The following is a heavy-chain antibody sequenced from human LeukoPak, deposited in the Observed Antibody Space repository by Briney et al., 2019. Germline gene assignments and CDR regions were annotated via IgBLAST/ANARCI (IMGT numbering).Heavy chain of an antibody. CDR1: GGSISTYY. J-gene: IGHJ6*03. D-gene: IGHD1-1*01. CDR2: IYYSGYT. CDR3: ARVGGKWNDEGYYYYMDV. V-gene: IGHV4-59*01. Sequence: PSETLSLTCTVSGGSISTYYWSWIRQPPGRGLEWIGYIYYSGYTNYNPSLKSRVTISVDTSKNQFSLKLRSVTTADTAIYYCARVGGKWNDEGYYYYMDVWGKGTTVTISS.